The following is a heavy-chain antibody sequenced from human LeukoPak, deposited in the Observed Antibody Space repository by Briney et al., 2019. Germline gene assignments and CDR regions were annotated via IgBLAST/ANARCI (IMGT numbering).Heavy chain of an antibody. V-gene: IGHV3-9*01. J-gene: IGHJ4*02. CDR3: AKEGSVCTNGICRYFDF. CDR1: GFTFRDSA. CDR2: ISWNSDNI. Sequence: PGRSLRLSCAASGFTFRDSAMHWVRQVPGKGPEWVSSISWNSDNIDYVDSVKGRFTISRDNAKNSLYLQMNSLRPEDTAFYYCAKEGSVCTNGICRYFDFWGQGALVTVSS. D-gene: IGHD2-8*01.